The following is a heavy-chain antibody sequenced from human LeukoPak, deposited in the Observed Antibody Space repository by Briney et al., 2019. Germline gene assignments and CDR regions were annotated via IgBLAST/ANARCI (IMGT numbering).Heavy chain of an antibody. D-gene: IGHD3-10*01. J-gene: IGHJ3*02. CDR2: IYYSGST. CDR1: GGSISSYY. V-gene: IGHV4-59*01. Sequence: KASETLSFTCTVSGGSISSYYWSWIRQPPGKGLEWIGYIYYSGSTNYNPSLKSRVTISVDTSKNQFSLKLSSVTAADTAVYYCARAGRLRFGEFDAFDIWGQGTMVTVSS. CDR3: ARAGRLRFGEFDAFDI.